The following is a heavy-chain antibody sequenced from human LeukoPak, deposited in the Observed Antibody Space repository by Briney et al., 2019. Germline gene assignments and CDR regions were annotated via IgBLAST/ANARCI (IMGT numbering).Heavy chain of an antibody. V-gene: IGHV3-20*04. CDR2: IYWGGGST. CDR3: ARVRSGGWYDPVDY. CDR1: GFTFDAYA. J-gene: IGHJ4*02. D-gene: IGHD6-19*01. Sequence: GGSLRLSCAASGFTFDAYAMTWVRQAPGKGLEWVSGIYWGGGSTGYADSVRGRFTISRDNAKNSLYLQMNNLRAEDTALYYCARVRSGGWYDPVDYWGQGTLVTVSS.